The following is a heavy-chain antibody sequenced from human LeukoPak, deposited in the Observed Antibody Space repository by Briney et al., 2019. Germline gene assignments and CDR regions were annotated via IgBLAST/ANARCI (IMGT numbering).Heavy chain of an antibody. J-gene: IGHJ6*03. D-gene: IGHD5-18*01. CDR1: GFSFSDYW. CDR2: IDKEGSQK. V-gene: IGHV3-7*01. Sequence: GGSLRLSCAASGFSFSDYWMTWVRQAPGKGLESVANIDKEGSQKYYVDSQKARFTIYRENPKQTLYLQVTSQRPEDTAVYHCVRTFDRETAILDYYYYYMDVWGNGTTVIVSS. CDR3: VRTFDRETAILDYYYYYMDV.